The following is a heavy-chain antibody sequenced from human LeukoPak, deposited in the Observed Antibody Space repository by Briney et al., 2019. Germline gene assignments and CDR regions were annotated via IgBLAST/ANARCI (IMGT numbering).Heavy chain of an antibody. V-gene: IGHV1-3*03. CDR3: ARERSYGDYADPDYNWFDP. Sequence: GASVKVSCKASGYTFTSYSMHWVRQAPGQRLEWMGWINAGNGNTKYSQEFQGRVTITRDTSTSTAYMELSSLRSEDMAVYYCARERSYGDYADPDYNWFDPWGQGTLVTVSS. D-gene: IGHD4-17*01. CDR2: INAGNGNT. CDR1: GYTFTSYS. J-gene: IGHJ5*02.